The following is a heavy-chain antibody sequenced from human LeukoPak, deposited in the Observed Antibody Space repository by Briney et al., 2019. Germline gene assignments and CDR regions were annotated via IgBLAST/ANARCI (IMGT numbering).Heavy chain of an antibody. D-gene: IGHD6-19*01. CDR3: AKWAQSSGWYGPTGY. CDR1: GFTFSSYA. V-gene: IGHV3-23*01. Sequence: GASLRLSCAASGFTFSSYAISWVRQAPGKGLEWVSAISGSGGSTYYADSVKGRFTISRDNSKNTLYLQTNSLRAEDTAVYYCAKWAQSSGWYGPTGYWGQGTLVTVSS. J-gene: IGHJ4*02. CDR2: ISGSGGST.